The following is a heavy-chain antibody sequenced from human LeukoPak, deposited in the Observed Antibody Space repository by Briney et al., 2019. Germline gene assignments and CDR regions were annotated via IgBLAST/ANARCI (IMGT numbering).Heavy chain of an antibody. Sequence: GGSLRLSCAASGFSFSTYWMNWVRQAPGKGLKWVANINPVGSEKYYLDSVKGRFTISRDNAKNSLYLQMNSLRAEDTAVYYCAKNWGYFDDWGQGTLVTVSS. V-gene: IGHV3-7*02. D-gene: IGHD7-27*01. CDR2: INPVGSEK. CDR1: GFSFSTYW. CDR3: AKNWGYFDD. J-gene: IGHJ4*02.